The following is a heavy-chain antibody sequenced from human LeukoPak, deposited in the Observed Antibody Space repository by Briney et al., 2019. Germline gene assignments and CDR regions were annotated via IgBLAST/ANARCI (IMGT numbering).Heavy chain of an antibody. CDR3: AREPYGDYGPSLDY. J-gene: IGHJ4*02. CDR1: GFTFSSYW. V-gene: IGHV3-7*01. D-gene: IGHD4-17*01. CDR2: IKQDGSEK. Sequence: PGGSLRLSCAASGFTFSSYWMSWVRQAPGKGLEWVANIKQDGSEKYYVDSVKGRFTISRDNAKNSLYLQMNSLRAEDTAVYYCAREPYGDYGPSLDYWGQGTLVTVSS.